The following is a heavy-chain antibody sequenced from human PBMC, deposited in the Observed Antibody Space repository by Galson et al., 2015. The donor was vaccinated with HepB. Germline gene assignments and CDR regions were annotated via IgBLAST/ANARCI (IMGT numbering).Heavy chain of an antibody. CDR1: GFTFSSYS. CDR3: ASVGGYCSSTSCYKDYYGMDV. D-gene: IGHD2-2*03. V-gene: IGHV3-21*01. J-gene: IGHJ6*02. CDR2: ISSSSSYI. Sequence: SLRLSCAASGFTFSSYSMNWVRQAPGKGLEWVSSISSSSSYIYYADSVKGRFTISRDNAKNSLYLQMNSLRAEDTAVYYCASVGGYCSSTSCYKDYYGMDVWGQGTTVTVSS.